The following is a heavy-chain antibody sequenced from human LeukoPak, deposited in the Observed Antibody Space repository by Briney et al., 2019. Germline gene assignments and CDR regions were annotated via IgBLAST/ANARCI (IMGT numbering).Heavy chain of an antibody. D-gene: IGHD5-24*01. CDR1: GLTFSNYC. CDR3: ARHGRHNFDY. Sequence: WGSLRLSCAASGLTFSNYCMSWVRQAPGKGLEWVANIKEDGSEKYYGDSVRGRFTISRDNAKSSLNLKMSSIRADDTAVYYCARHGRHNFDYWGQGTLVTVSS. J-gene: IGHJ4*02. V-gene: IGHV3-7*01. CDR2: IKEDGSEK.